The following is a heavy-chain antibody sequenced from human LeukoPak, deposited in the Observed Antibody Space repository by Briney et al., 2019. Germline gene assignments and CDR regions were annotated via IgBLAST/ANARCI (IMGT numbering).Heavy chain of an antibody. CDR1: GFTFSSNW. CDR2: IKQDESEK. Sequence: GGALRPSCAASGFTFSSNWMNWLRQAPGKVLEWVANIKQDESEKYYVDSVKGRFTISRDNAKNSLYLQMNSLRAEDTAMYYCAALYQDYWGQGTLVTVSS. CDR3: AALYQDY. J-gene: IGHJ4*02. D-gene: IGHD2-2*02. V-gene: IGHV3-7*01.